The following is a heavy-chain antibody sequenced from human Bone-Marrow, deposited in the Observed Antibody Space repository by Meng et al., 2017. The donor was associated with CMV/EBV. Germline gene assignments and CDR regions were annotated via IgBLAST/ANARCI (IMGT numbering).Heavy chain of an antibody. CDR1: GFTFSSYG. D-gene: IGHD3-3*01. CDR3: AKDPGNYDFWSGYFRDYYYYGRDV. J-gene: IGHJ6*02. Sequence: GGSLRLSCAASGFTFSSYGMHWVRQAPGKGLEWVAFIRYDGSNKYYADSVKGRFTISRDNSKNTLYLQMNSLRAEDTAVYYCAKDPGNYDFWSGYFRDYYYYGRDVWGQGNTVTV. V-gene: IGHV3-30*02. CDR2: IRYDGSNK.